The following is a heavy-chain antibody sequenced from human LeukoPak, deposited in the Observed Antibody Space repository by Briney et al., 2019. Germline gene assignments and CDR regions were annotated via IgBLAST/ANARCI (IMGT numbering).Heavy chain of an antibody. CDR3: ARESSSQELGYRYNHDAFDI. CDR1: GYTFTSYY. D-gene: IGHD3-16*02. CDR2: INPSGGST. Sequence: ASVKVSCKASGYTFTSYYMHWVRQAPGQGLEWIGIINPSGGSTSYAQRFQGRVTMTRDTSISTAYMELSRLRSDDTAVYYCARESSSQELGYRYNHDAFDIWGQGTMVTVSS. J-gene: IGHJ3*02. V-gene: IGHV1-46*01.